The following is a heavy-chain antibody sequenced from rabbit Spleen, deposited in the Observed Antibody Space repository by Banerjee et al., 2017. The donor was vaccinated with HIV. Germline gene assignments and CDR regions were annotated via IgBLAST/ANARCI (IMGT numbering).Heavy chain of an antibody. CDR2: IYTTSGTS. J-gene: IGHJ6*01. CDR3: ARDTSSSFSSYGMDL. D-gene: IGHD1-1*01. V-gene: IGHV1S45*01. Sequence: EQLEESGGGLVKPEGSLTLTCKASGIDFSSYYYMCWVRQAPGKGLELIACIYTTSGTSWYANWAKGRFTISKTSSTTVTLQMTSLTAADTATYFCARDTSSSFSSYGMDLWGQGTLVTVS. CDR1: GIDFSSYYY.